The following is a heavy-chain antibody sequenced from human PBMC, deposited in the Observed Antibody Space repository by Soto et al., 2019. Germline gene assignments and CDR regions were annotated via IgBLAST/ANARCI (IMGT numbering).Heavy chain of an antibody. Sequence: EVQLLESGGGLVQPGGSLRLSCAASGFTFSSYAMSWVRQAPGKGLEWVSAISGSGGSTYYADSVKGRFTISRDNSKNTLYLKMNSLRAEDTAVYYCAKYLGILTSSPLDYWGQGTLVTVSS. V-gene: IGHV3-23*01. J-gene: IGHJ4*02. CDR2: ISGSGGST. CDR3: AKYLGILTSSPLDY. D-gene: IGHD6-6*01. CDR1: GFTFSSYA.